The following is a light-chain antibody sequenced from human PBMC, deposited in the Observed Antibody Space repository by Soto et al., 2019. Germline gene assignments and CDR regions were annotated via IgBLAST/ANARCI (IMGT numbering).Light chain of an antibody. Sequence: EIVMTQSPATLSVSPGDRATLSCRASQSVDNDLAWYQQKPGQPPRLLIHGASIRATGIPDRFSGSGSGTDFTLTISRLEPEDFAVYYCHQYGTLPYAFGQGTKLQIK. CDR2: GAS. CDR3: HQYGTLPYA. J-gene: IGKJ2*01. CDR1: QSVDND. V-gene: IGKV3-20*01.